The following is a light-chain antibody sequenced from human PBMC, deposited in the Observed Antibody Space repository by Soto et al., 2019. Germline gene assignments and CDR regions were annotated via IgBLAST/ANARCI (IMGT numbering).Light chain of an antibody. CDR1: SSDVGAYTS. J-gene: IGLJ1*01. CDR3: SSYTSDNRDYV. Sequence: SVLTQPASVSGSPGQSITISCTGTSSDVGAYTSVSWYQQHPGKAPKLIIYEVSNRPPGVSTRFSGSKSASTASLTISGLQAEDEAHYYCSSYTSDNRDYVFGTGTKV. CDR2: EVS. V-gene: IGLV2-14*01.